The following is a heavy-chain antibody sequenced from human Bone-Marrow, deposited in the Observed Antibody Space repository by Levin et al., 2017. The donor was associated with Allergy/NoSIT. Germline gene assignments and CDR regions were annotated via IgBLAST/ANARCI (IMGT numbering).Heavy chain of an antibody. D-gene: IGHD1-26*01. V-gene: IGHV3-30*18. CDR3: AKGQYTGSWGFFDY. J-gene: IGHJ4*02. CDR2: ISYDASDK. Sequence: GESLKISCAASGFTFSSYGIHWVRQAPGKGLEWVAVISYDASDKFYADSVKGRFTISRDNSKNTLYLQMNSLRAEDTAVYHCAKGQYTGSWGFFDYWGQGTPVTVSS. CDR1: GFTFSSYG.